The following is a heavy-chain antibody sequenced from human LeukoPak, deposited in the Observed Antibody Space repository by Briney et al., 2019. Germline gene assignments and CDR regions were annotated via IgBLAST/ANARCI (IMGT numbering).Heavy chain of an antibody. CDR3: ARDVWADY. CDR2: ISSSSSYI. CDR1: GFTFSSYS. J-gene: IGHJ4*02. Sequence: GGSLRLSCAASGFTFSSYSMNWVRQAPGRGLEWVSSISSSSSYICYADSVKGRFTISRDNAKNSLYLQMNSLRAEDTAVYYCARDVWADYWGQGTLVTVSS. V-gene: IGHV3-21*01. D-gene: IGHD3-16*01.